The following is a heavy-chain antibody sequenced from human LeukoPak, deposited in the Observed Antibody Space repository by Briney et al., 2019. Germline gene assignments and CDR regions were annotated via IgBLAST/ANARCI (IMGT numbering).Heavy chain of an antibody. CDR1: GYTVTSYG. D-gene: IGHD6-19*01. CDR3: ARDDWGIAVAGYYYYYYMDV. V-gene: IGHV1-18*01. J-gene: IGHJ6*03. CDR2: ISAYNGNT. Sequence: ASVKVSCKASGYTVTSYGISWVRQAPGQGLEWMGWISAYNGNTNYAQKLQGRVTMTTDTSTSTAYMELRRLRSDDTAVYYCARDDWGIAVAGYYYYYYMDVWGKGTTVTVSS.